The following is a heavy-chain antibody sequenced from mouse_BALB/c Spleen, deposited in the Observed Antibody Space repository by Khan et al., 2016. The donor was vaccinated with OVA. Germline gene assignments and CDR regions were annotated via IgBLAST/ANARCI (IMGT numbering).Heavy chain of an antibody. D-gene: IGHD3-1*01. CDR1: GYTFTSYT. J-gene: IGHJ2*01. Sequence: VQLQESGAELVKPGASVKMSCKASGYTFTSYTMHWVKQRPGQGLEWIGYINPSSGYTKYNQKFKDKVTLTADKSSSTAYMQLSSSTSEDSAVYYCARKSTRASYWGQGATLTVSS. V-gene: IGHV1-4*01. CDR2: INPSSGYT. CDR3: ARKSTRASY.